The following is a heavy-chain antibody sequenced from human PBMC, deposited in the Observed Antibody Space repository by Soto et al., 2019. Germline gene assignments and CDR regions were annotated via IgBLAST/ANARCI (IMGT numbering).Heavy chain of an antibody. Sequence: QVQLVQSGAEEKKRGASVKVSCRASGYTFTSYAIHWVREAPGQRLEWMGWINAGNGNTKYSQKFQGRVTITRDTSASTAYMELSSLRSEVTAVYYCARGVPIFMDYWGQGTLVTVSS. J-gene: IGHJ4*02. CDR3: ARGVPIFMDY. CDR1: GYTFTSYA. V-gene: IGHV1-3*05. CDR2: INAGNGNT. D-gene: IGHD3-10*01.